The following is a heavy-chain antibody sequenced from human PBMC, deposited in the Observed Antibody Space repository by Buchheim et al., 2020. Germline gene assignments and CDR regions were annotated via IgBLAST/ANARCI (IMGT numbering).Heavy chain of an antibody. D-gene: IGHD3-22*01. CDR2: IKSKTDGGPT. CDR1: GFTFSNAW. V-gene: IGHV3-15*01. Sequence: EVQLVESGGGLVKPGGSLRLSCAASGFTFSNAWMSWVRQAPGKGLEWVGRIKSKTDGGPTDYAAPVKGRFTISRDDSKNTLYLQMNSLKTEDTAVYYCTTDSYYDSTLVYWGQGTL. J-gene: IGHJ4*02. CDR3: TTDSYYDSTLVY.